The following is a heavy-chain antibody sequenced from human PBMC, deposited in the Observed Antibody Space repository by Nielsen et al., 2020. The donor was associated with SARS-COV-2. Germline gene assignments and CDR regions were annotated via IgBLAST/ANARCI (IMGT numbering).Heavy chain of an antibody. V-gene: IGHV3-49*03. CDR1: GFTFGDYA. Sequence: GESLKISCTASGFTFGDYAMSWFRQAPGKGLEWVGFIRSKAYGGTTEYAASVKGRFTISRDDSKSIAYLQMNSLKTEDTAVYYCTGGSGRYNYYYGMDVWGQGTTVTVSS. J-gene: IGHJ6*02. CDR2: IRSKAYGGTT. D-gene: IGHD3-10*01. CDR3: TGGSGRYNYYYGMDV.